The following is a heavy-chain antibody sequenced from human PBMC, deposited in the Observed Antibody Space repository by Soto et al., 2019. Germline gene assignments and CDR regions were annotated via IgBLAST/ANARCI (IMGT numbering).Heavy chain of an antibody. V-gene: IGHV4-34*01. D-gene: IGHD3-10*01. CDR2: INHSGST. CDR1: VGSFRGYY. J-gene: IGHJ3*02. CDR3: ARGRFGRAFDI. Sequence: PSESLSIAGAVYVGSFRGYYWSWIRQPPGKGLEWIGEINHSGSTNYNPSLKSRVTISVDTSKNQFSLKLSSVTAADTAVYYCARGRFGRAFDIWGQGTMVTVSS.